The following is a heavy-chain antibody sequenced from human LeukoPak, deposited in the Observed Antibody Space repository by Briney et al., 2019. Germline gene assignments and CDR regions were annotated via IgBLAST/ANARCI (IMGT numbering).Heavy chain of an antibody. Sequence: SETLSLTCTASGGSISGYFWSWIRQPAGKGLEWIGRIYSSGSNNYNPSLKSRVTMSLDTSKNHLSLNLSSVTAADTAVYYCAREGVVTLRMFDYWGQGTLVTVSS. J-gene: IGHJ4*02. D-gene: IGHD4-23*01. CDR3: AREGVVTLRMFDY. CDR2: IYSSGSN. CDR1: GGSISGYF. V-gene: IGHV4-4*07.